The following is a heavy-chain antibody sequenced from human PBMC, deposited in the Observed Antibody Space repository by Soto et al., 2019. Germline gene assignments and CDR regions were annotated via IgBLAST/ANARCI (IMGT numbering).Heavy chain of an antibody. V-gene: IGHV4-61*01. CDR1: GGSDSSGSYY. Sequence: PSETLSLTCTVSGGSDSSGSYYWSWIRQPPGKGLEWIGYIYYSGSTNYNPSLKSRVTISVDTSKNQFSLKLSSVTAADTAVYYCARGGDSGSYFNWFDPWGQGTLVTASS. J-gene: IGHJ5*02. CDR3: ARGGDSGSYFNWFDP. CDR2: IYYSGST. D-gene: IGHD1-26*01.